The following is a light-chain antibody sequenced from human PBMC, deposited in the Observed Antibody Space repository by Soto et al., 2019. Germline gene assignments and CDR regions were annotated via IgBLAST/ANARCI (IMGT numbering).Light chain of an antibody. CDR1: HNDIGTYDY. CDR3: SAYTTSIALYV. CDR2: GVT. J-gene: IGLJ1*01. V-gene: IGLV2-14*03. Sequence: QSVLTQPTSVSGSPGQSITISCTGNHNDIGTYDYVSWYQQHPGRAPRLLIHGVTTRPSGISGRFSASKSGLTASLTISGLQPEDEADYYCSAYTTSIALYVFGAGTKVTVL.